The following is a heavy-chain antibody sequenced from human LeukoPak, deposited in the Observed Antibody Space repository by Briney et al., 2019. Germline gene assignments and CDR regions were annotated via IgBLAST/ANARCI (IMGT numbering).Heavy chain of an antibody. CDR2: ISYDGSNK. V-gene: IGHV3-30-3*01. D-gene: IGHD5-18*01. CDR3: AKDPLEFGYGRYYFDY. CDR1: GFTFSSYA. J-gene: IGHJ4*02. Sequence: GRSLRLSCAASGFTFSSYAMHWVRQAPGKGLEWVAVISYDGSNKYYADSVKGRFTISRDNSKNTLYLQMNSLRAEDTAVYYCAKDPLEFGYGRYYFDYWGQGTLVTVSS.